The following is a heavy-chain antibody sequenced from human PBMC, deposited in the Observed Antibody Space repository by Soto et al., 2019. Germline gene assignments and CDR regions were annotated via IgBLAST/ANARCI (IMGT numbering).Heavy chain of an antibody. Sequence: QITLKESGPTLVKPTQTLTLTCTFSGFSLSTSGVGVGWIRQPPGKALEWLALIYWDDDKRYNPSLKSRLTXTXDXXKTPVVPTMTNMDPVDTDTYYWAHAGYSSGWTFEYWGQGTLVTVSS. J-gene: IGHJ4*02. CDR1: GFSLSTSGVG. CDR3: AHAGYSSGWTFEY. D-gene: IGHD6-19*01. CDR2: IYWDDDK. V-gene: IGHV2-5*02.